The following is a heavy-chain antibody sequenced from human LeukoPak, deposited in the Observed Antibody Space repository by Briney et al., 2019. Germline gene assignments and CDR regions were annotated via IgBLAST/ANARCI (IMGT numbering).Heavy chain of an antibody. V-gene: IGHV3-11*01. J-gene: IGHJ4*02. CDR2: ISSSGSTI. CDR3: ARVDYYDSSGYDY. Sequence: AGGSLRLSCAASGFTFSDYYMSWIRQAPGKGLGWVSYISSSGSTIYYADSVKGRFTISRDNAKDSLYLQMNSLRAEDTAVYYCARVDYYDSSGYDYWGQGTLVTVSS. CDR1: GFTFSDYY. D-gene: IGHD3-22*01.